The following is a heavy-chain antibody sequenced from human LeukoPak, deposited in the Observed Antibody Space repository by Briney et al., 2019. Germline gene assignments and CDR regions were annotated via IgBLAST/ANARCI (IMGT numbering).Heavy chain of an antibody. V-gene: IGHV3-53*01. CDR2: IYTGGFS. D-gene: IGHD6-19*01. CDR1: GFTFSSYW. Sequence: GGSLRLSCVASGFTFSSYWMHWVRQDPRKGLEWVSVIYTGGFSYYADSVRGRFTISRDNSKNTLYLQMNSLRAEDTAVYYCASLSSGRDYWGQGTLVTVSS. CDR3: ASLSSGRDY. J-gene: IGHJ4*02.